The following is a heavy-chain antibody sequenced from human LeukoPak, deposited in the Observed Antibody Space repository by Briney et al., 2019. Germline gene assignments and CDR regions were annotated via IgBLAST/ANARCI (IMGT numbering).Heavy chain of an antibody. CDR1: GGSFSGYY. V-gene: IGHV4-34*01. J-gene: IGHJ4*02. D-gene: IGHD5-18*01. CDR3: ARDRIQLWPPDY. CDR2: INHSGST. Sequence: SETLSFTCAVYGGSFSGYYWSWIRQPPGKGLEWIGEINHSGSTNYNPSLKSRVTISVDTSKNQFSLKLSSVTAADTAVYYCARDRIQLWPPDYWGQGTLVTVSS.